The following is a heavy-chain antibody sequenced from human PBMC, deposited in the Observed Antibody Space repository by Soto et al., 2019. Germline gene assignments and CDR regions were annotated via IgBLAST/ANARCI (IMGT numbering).Heavy chain of an antibody. D-gene: IGHD2-2*01. CDR3: ARVWEGYCSSTSCYGGYYMDV. J-gene: IGHJ6*03. CDR1: GGTFSSYT. CDR2: IIPILGIA. Sequence: SVKGSCKASGGTFSSYTISWVRQAPGQGLEWMGRIIPILGIANYAQKFQGRVTITADKSTSTAYMELSSLRSEDTAVYYCARVWEGYCSSTSCYGGYYMDVWGKGTTVTVSS. V-gene: IGHV1-69*02.